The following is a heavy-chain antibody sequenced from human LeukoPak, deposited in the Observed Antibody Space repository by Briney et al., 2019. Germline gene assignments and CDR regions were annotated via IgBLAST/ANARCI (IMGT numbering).Heavy chain of an antibody. D-gene: IGHD2-2*03. CDR3: ARPPSRGYSSSFEY. CDR1: GYSFPTYW. V-gene: IGHV5-51*01. Sequence: GESLKISCKGSGYSFPTYWIAWVRQMPGKGLEWMGIIYPNESNIRYSPSFQGQVTISADKSISTAYLQWSSLKASDTAMYYCARPPSRGYSSSFEYWGQGTLVTVSS. J-gene: IGHJ4*02. CDR2: IYPNESNI.